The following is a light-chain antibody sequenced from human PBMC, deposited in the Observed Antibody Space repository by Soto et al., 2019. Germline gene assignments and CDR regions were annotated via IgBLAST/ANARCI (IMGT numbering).Light chain of an antibody. J-gene: IGLJ1*01. CDR1: SSDVGAYKY. Sequence: QSALTQPASVSGSAGQSITISCTGTSSDVGAYKYVSWHQQHPGKAPKLMIYDVSDRPSGVSDRFSGSKSGNTASLTISGLQAEDEADYYCSSYTGGSTSYVFGTGTKVTVL. V-gene: IGLV2-14*03. CDR2: DVS. CDR3: SSYTGGSTSYV.